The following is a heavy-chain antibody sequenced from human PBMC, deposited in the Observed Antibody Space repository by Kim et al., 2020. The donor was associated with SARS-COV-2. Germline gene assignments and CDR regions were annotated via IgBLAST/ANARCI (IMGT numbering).Heavy chain of an antibody. D-gene: IGHD2-15*01. Sequence: YAQKLKGRVTMTTDTSTSTAYMELRSLRSDDTAVYYCARDRVVTVSWFDPWGQGTLVTVSS. CDR3: ARDRVVTVSWFDP. J-gene: IGHJ5*02. V-gene: IGHV1-18*01.